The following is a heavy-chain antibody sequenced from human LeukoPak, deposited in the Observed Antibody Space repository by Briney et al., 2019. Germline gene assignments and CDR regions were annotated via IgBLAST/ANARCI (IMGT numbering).Heavy chain of an antibody. J-gene: IGHJ4*02. CDR1: GFTFSSYG. CDR2: IWYDGNNK. Sequence: GGSLRLSCAASGFTFSSYGMHWVRQAPGKGLEWVAVIWYDGNNKYYADSVKGRFTISRDNSKNTLYLQMDSLRVEDTGVYYCARGYSGTTAPLYWGQGTLVTVSS. V-gene: IGHV3-33*01. D-gene: IGHD1-26*01. CDR3: ARGYSGTTAPLY.